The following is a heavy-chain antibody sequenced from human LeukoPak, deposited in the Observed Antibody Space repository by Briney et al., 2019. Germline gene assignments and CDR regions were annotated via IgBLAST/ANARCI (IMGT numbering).Heavy chain of an antibody. D-gene: IGHD4-11*01. V-gene: IGHV3-21*01. CDR1: GFTFSSYS. CDR3: ARSPSTVTTSWFDP. Sequence: PGGSLRLSCAASGFTFSSYSMNWVRQAPGKGLEWVSSISSSSSYIYYADSVKGRFTISRDNAKNSLYLQMNSLRAEDTAVYYCARSPSTVTTSWFDPWGQGTPVTVSS. CDR2: ISSSSSYI. J-gene: IGHJ5*02.